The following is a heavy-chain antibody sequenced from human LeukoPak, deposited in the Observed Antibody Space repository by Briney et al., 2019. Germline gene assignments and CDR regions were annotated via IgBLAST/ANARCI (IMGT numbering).Heavy chain of an antibody. Sequence: PETLSLTCTVSGVSISRYYWSWIRQPAGKGLEWIGRIYTSGSTNYNPSLKSRVTMSVDTSKNQFSLKLNSVTAADTAVYYCARSFLSNWYYFDNWGQGTLVTVSS. V-gene: IGHV4-4*07. CDR2: IYTSGST. CDR3: ARSFLSNWYYFDN. J-gene: IGHJ4*02. D-gene: IGHD6-13*01. CDR1: GVSISRYY.